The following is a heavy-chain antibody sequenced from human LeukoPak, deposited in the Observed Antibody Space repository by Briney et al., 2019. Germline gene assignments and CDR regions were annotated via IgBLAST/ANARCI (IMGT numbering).Heavy chain of an antibody. D-gene: IGHD2-15*01. CDR3: ARVSSSFRVA. CDR1: GFTFSDFY. Sequence: GGSLRLSCAASGFTFSDFYMSWIRQAPGKGLEWVSSITSTGSTIYYADSVKGRFTISRDNAKNSLYLQMNSLRVEDMAVYYCARVSSSFRVAWGQGTLVTVSS. CDR2: ITSTGSTI. J-gene: IGHJ4*02. V-gene: IGHV3-11*01.